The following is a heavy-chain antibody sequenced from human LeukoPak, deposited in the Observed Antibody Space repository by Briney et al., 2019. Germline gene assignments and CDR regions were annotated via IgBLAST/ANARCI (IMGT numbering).Heavy chain of an antibody. J-gene: IGHJ4*02. V-gene: IGHV4-34*01. CDR2: INHSGST. Sequence: SETLSLTCAVYGGSFSGYYWSWIRQPRGKGLEWIGEINHSGSTNYNPSLKSRVTISVDTSRNQFTLKLSSVTAADTAVYYCARGTARISPDYWGQGTLVTVSS. CDR3: ARGTARISPDY. CDR1: GGSFSGYY. D-gene: IGHD1-1*01.